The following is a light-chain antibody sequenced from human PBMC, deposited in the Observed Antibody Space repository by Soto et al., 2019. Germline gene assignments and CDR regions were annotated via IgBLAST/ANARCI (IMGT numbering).Light chain of an antibody. Sequence: IQMTQSPSTLYGSLGDRVTITCGASQTISSWLAWYQQKPGKAPKLLSYKASTLKSGVPSRFSVSGSGTEFTLTISRLKAEDFATYYCQQLRMYPSTFGGGTKVDIK. V-gene: IGKV1-5*03. CDR1: QTISSW. CDR3: QQLRMYPST. J-gene: IGKJ4*01. CDR2: KAS.